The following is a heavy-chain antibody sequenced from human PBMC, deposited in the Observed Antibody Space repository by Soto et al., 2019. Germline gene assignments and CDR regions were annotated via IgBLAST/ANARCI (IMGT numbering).Heavy chain of an antibody. CDR1: GFTFSSYS. D-gene: IGHD2-21*02. V-gene: IGHV3-48*02. Sequence: EVQLVESGGGLVQPGGPLRLSCAASGFTFSSYSMNWVRQAPGKGLEWVSYISSSSSTIYYADSVKGRFTISRDNAKNSLYLQMNSLRDEDTAVYYCARDLGLAYCGGDCHDAFDIWGQGTMVTVSS. CDR3: ARDLGLAYCGGDCHDAFDI. CDR2: ISSSSSTI. J-gene: IGHJ3*02.